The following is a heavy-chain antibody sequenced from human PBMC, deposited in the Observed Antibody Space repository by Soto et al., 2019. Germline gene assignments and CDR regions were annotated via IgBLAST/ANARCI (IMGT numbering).Heavy chain of an antibody. J-gene: IGHJ6*02. CDR2: IIPIFGTA. D-gene: IGHD2-15*01. V-gene: IGHV1-69*12. Sequence: QVQLVQSGAEVKKPGSSVKVSCKASGGTFSSYAINWVRQAPGQGLEWMGGIIPIFGTANYAQKFQGRVTSTADESTSTAYMERRGLRSEDTAVYYCARGSGGSSYYYYGMGVWGQGTTVTVSS. CDR1: GGTFSSYA. CDR3: ARGSGGSSYYYYGMGV.